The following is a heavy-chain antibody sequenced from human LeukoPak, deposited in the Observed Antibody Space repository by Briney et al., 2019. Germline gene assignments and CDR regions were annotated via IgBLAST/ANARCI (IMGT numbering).Heavy chain of an antibody. D-gene: IGHD3-22*01. CDR3: ARGLPYYYDSSGYLYNFDY. J-gene: IGHJ4*02. CDR2: INHSGST. Sequence: PAETLSLACAVYGVSFSGYYWSWIGQPPGEGLEWIGEINHSGSTNYNPSLKGRVTISVDTSKNQFSLKLSSVTAADTAVYDCARGLPYYYDSSGYLYNFDYWGQGTLVTVSS. V-gene: IGHV4-34*01. CDR1: GVSFSGYY.